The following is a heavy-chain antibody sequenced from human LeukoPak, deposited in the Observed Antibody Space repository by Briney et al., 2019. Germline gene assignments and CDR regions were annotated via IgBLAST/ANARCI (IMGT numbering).Heavy chain of an antibody. CDR1: GFTFSSYA. J-gene: IGHJ4*02. Sequence: PGGSLRLSCAASGFTFSSYAMHWVRQAPGKGLEWVAVISYDGSNKYYADSVKGRFTISRDNSKNTLYLQMNSLRAEDTAVYYCARDRAGYSGYDYFAVQLDYWGQGTLVTVSS. V-gene: IGHV3-30*04. CDR3: ARDRAGYSGYDYFAVQLDY. CDR2: ISYDGSNK. D-gene: IGHD5-12*01.